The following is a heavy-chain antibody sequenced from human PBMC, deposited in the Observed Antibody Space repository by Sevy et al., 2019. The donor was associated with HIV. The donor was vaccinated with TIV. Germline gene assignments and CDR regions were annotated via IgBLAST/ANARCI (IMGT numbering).Heavy chain of an antibody. CDR3: ASLRRHYDISLPDAFDI. CDR2: ISAYNGNT. D-gene: IGHD3-22*01. V-gene: IGHV1-18*01. J-gene: IGHJ3*02. Sequence: ASVKVSCKASGYTFTSYGISWVRQAPGQGLEWMGWISAYNGNTNYAQKLQGRVTMTTDTSTSTAYMELRSLRSDDTAVYYCASLRRHYDISLPDAFDIWGQGTMVTVSS. CDR1: GYTFTSYG.